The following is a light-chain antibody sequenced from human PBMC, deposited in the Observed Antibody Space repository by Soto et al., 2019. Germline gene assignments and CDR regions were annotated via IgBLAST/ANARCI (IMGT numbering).Light chain of an antibody. J-gene: IGKJ2*01. CDR2: GAS. CDR3: QQYGDSLYT. V-gene: IGKV3-20*01. Sequence: IVLTQSPGTLSLATGERATLSCRASQRISSGYLAWYQQKPGQAPRLLIYGASSRATGIPDRFSGSGSGTDFTLTISRLELEDFALYYCQQYGDSLYTFGQGTKLEIK. CDR1: QRISSGY.